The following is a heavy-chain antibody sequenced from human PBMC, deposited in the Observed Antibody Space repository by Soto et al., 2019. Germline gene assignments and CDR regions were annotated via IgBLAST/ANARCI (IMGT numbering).Heavy chain of an antibody. D-gene: IGHD6-6*01. CDR2: FDPEDGET. CDR3: ATAGYSSSSSYYYYYGMDV. J-gene: IGHJ6*02. CDR1: GYTLTELS. V-gene: IGHV1-24*01. Sequence: ASVKVSCKVSGYTLTELSMHWVRQAPGKGLEWMGGFDPEDGETIYAQKFQGRVTMTEDTSTDTAYMELSSLRSEDTAVYYCATAGYSSSSSYYYYYGMDVWGQGTTVTVSS.